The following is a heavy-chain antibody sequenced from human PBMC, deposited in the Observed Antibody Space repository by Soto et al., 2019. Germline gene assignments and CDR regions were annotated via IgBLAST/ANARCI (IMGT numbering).Heavy chain of an antibody. CDR3: AKPFTIDYGGNSEAFDI. CDR2: ISYDGSNK. CDR1: GFTFRSYG. Sequence: SLRLSCAASGFTFRSYGMHWVRQAPGKGLEWVAVISYDGSNKYYADSVKGRFTISRDNSKNTLYLQMNSLRAEDTAVYYCAKPFTIDYGGNSEAFDIWGQGTMVTVSS. D-gene: IGHD4-17*01. V-gene: IGHV3-30*18. J-gene: IGHJ3*02.